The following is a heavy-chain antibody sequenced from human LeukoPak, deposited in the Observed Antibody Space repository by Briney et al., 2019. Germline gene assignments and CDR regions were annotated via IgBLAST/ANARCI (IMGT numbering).Heavy chain of an antibody. V-gene: IGHV3-23*01. D-gene: IGHD2-2*01. Sequence: QAGGSLRLSCAASGFTFSSYAMSWVRQAPGKGLEWVSAISGSGGSTYYADSVKGRFTISRDNSKNTLYLQMNSLRAEDTAVYYCARDATKNSNPIGYCSSTSCLSLDYWGQGTLVTVSS. J-gene: IGHJ4*02. CDR1: GFTFSSYA. CDR2: ISGSGGST. CDR3: ARDATKNSNPIGYCSSTSCLSLDY.